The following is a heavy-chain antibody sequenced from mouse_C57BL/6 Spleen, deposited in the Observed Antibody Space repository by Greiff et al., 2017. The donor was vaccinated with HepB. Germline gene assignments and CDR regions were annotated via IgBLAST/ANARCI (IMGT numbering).Heavy chain of an antibody. J-gene: IGHJ4*01. V-gene: IGHV14-2*01. Sequence: EVQLQQSGAELVKPGASVKLSCTASGFNIKDYYMHWVKQRTEQGLEWIGRIDPEDGETKYAPKFQGKATITADTSSNTAYLQLSSLTSEDTAVYDWARPTVVAADYYAMDDWGQGTSVTVSS. CDR1: GFNIKDYY. CDR3: ARPTVVAADYYAMDD. D-gene: IGHD1-1*01. CDR2: IDPEDGET.